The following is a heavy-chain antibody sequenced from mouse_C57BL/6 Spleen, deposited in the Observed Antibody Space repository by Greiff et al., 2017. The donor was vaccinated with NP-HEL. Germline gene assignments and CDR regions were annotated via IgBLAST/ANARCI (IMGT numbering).Heavy chain of an antibody. Sequence: EVKVVESGAELVRPGASVKLSCTASGFNIKDDYMHWVKQRPEQGLEWIGWIDPENGDTEYASKFQGKATITADTSSNTAYLQLSSLTSEDTAVYYCTQGVPMDYWGQGTSVTVSS. CDR2: IDPENGDT. CDR1: GFNIKDDY. J-gene: IGHJ4*01. V-gene: IGHV14-4*01. D-gene: IGHD2-14*01. CDR3: TQGVPMDY.